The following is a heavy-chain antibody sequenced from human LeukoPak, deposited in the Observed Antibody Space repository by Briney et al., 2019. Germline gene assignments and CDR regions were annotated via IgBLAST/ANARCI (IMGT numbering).Heavy chain of an antibody. CDR1: GFTSSNYA. D-gene: IGHD1-20*01. Sequence: GGSLTLSCVASGFTSSNYAMSWVRQAPGKGLEYVSPISASGLSTYYTDSVRGRFTNSRDNSKNTLYLQMHSLRAEDTAVYYCAKETSITGAGDFWGQGALVTVSS. CDR3: AKETSITGAGDF. V-gene: IGHV3-23*01. J-gene: IGHJ4*02. CDR2: ISASGLST.